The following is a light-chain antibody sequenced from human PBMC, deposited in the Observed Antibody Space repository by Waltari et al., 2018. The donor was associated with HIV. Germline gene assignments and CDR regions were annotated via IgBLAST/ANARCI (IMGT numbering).Light chain of an antibody. CDR1: QNVHTW. V-gene: IGKV1-5*03. J-gene: IGKJ2*01. Sequence: IQMTQSPSILSASVGDRVTISCRASQNVHTWLAWYQQRPGRAPKLLLYKASTLEYGVPARFSGSGSGTNFTLTINTLHPDDFATYYCQQYNSDFYTFGLGTRLDLK. CDR2: KAS. CDR3: QQYNSDFYT.